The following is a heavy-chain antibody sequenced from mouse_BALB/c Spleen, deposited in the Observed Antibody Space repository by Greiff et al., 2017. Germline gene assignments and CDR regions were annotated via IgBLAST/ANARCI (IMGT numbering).Heavy chain of an antibody. CDR3: ARRKDGNYEYYYAMDY. J-gene: IGHJ4*01. D-gene: IGHD2-1*01. CDR1: GYTFTSYT. V-gene: IGHV1-4*02. Sequence: VQLQESAAELARPGASVQMSCKASGYTFTSYTMHWVKQRPGQGLEWIGYINPSSGYTEYNQKFKDKTTLTADKSSSTAYMQLSSLTSEDSAVYYCARRKDGNYEYYYAMDYWGQGTSVTVSS. CDR2: INPSSGYT.